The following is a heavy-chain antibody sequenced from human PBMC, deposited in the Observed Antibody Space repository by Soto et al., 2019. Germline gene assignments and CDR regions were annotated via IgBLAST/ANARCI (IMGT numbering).Heavy chain of an antibody. V-gene: IGHV4-59*01. CDR3: ARVPDV. CDR2: VYYSGNT. J-gene: IGHJ6*02. CDR1: GGSLSSYY. Sequence: PSETLSLTCTVSGGSLSSYYWTWIRQPPGKGLEWIGYVYYSGNTNYNPSLKSRVTISVDTSKNQFSLKLGSVTAADTAVYYCARVPDVWGQGTTVTVSS.